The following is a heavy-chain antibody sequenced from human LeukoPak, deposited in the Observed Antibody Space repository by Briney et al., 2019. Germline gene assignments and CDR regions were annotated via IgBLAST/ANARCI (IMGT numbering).Heavy chain of an antibody. J-gene: IGHJ6*03. CDR2: ISSSSSYI. CDR3: AREGIIVVVPAAMKGEYYYYMDV. CDR1: GFTFSSYS. V-gene: IGHV3-21*01. D-gene: IGHD2-2*01. Sequence: GGTLRLSCAASGFTFSSYSMNWVRQAPGKGLEWVSSISSSSSYIYYADSVKGRFTISRDNAKNSLYLQMNSLRAEDTAVYYCAREGIIVVVPAAMKGEYYYYMDVWGKGTTVTISS.